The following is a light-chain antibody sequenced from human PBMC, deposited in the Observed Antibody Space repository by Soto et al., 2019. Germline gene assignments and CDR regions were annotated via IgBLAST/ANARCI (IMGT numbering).Light chain of an antibody. V-gene: IGKV3-20*01. Sequence: IVLTQSPGILSLSPGERATLSWGASQSVSSSHLAWYQHKHGQAPRLLIYAASSRATGSPDRFSGGVSGTDGTITISRLETEDGAVYYCQQSGYSPITFGQGTRLEIK. CDR3: QQSGYSPIT. J-gene: IGKJ5*01. CDR1: QSVSSSH. CDR2: AAS.